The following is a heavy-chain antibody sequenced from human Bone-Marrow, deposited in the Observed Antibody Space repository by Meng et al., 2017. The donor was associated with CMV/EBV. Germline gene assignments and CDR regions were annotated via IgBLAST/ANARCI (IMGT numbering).Heavy chain of an antibody. CDR3: ARGYCSGGSCYGYYYGMDV. Sequence: SVKVSCKASGGTFSSYAISWVRQAPGQGLEWMGGIIPIFGTANYAQKFQGRVTITTDESTSTAYMELSSLRSEDTAVYYCARGYCSGGSCYGYYYGMDVWGQGTTVT. CDR1: GGTFSSYA. V-gene: IGHV1-69*05. CDR2: IIPIFGTA. J-gene: IGHJ6*02. D-gene: IGHD2-15*01.